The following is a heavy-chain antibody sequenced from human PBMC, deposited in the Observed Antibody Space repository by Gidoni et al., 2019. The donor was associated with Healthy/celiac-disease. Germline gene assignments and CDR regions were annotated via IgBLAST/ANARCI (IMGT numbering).Heavy chain of an antibody. V-gene: IGHV3-21*01. CDR1: GFTFSSYS. Sequence: EVQLVESGGGLVKPGGSLRLSCAASGFTFSSYSMNWVRQAPGKGLGWVASISSSSSYIYYADSVKGRFTISRDNAKNSLYLQMNSLRAEDTAVYYCASSGFGELLPRYWGQGTLVTVSS. CDR3: ASSGFGELLPRY. D-gene: IGHD3-10*01. J-gene: IGHJ4*02. CDR2: ISSSSSYI.